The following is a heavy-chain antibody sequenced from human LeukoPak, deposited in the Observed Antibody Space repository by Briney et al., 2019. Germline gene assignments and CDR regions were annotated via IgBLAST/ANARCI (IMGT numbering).Heavy chain of an antibody. CDR1: GYTFTAYY. J-gene: IGHJ4*02. Sequence: ASVKVSCKASGYTFTAYYMHWVRQAPGQGLEWMGWINPNSGGTNSAQKFQGRVTMTRDTSISTAYMDLSGLGSDDTAVYYCARWMVGAFYHFDYWGQGTLVTVSS. CDR3: ARWMVGAFYHFDY. CDR2: INPNSGGT. D-gene: IGHD1-26*01. V-gene: IGHV1-2*02.